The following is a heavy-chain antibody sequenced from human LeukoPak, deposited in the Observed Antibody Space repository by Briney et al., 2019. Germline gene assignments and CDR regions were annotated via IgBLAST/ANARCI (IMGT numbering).Heavy chain of an antibody. CDR1: GFTFNKHA. D-gene: IGHD2/OR15-2a*01. CDR2: ISSDGSSV. Sequence: GGSLRLSCAASGFTFNKHAMHWVRQAPGKGLEWVALISSDGSSVYHADSVKGRFTVSRDNPKNTLYLQMDSLRGEDTAVYYCARGEYSNSSTPNSWFDPWGQGTLITVSS. V-gene: IGHV3-30-3*01. J-gene: IGHJ5*02. CDR3: ARGEYSNSSTPNSWFDP.